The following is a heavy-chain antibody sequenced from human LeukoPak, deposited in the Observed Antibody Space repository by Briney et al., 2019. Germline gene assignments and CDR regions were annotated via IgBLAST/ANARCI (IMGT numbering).Heavy chain of an antibody. D-gene: IGHD3-10*01. CDR3: VRHYYDSGSAKGYFQH. V-gene: IGHV4-59*01. J-gene: IGHJ1*01. CDR2: IYYTGST. Sequence: WETLSLTCAVSGGSLSIYYWSCIRQPPGAGGEWVGYIYYTGSTNYNTSLKSRVTISLDSSTNHFSLNLNSLNTADTAVYYCVRHYYDSGSAKGYFQHWGQGTLVTVSS. CDR1: GGSLSIYY.